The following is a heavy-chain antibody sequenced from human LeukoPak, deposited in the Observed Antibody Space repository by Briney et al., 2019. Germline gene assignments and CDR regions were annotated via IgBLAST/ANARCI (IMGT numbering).Heavy chain of an antibody. CDR3: TRHHTDGYNFWY. Sequence: GGSLRLSCAASGFTCSDYYMSWVRQAPGKGLEWLSYISSSGRTIYYADSVKGRFTVSRDNAQNSLYLQMYSLRAEDTAVYYCTRHHTDGYNFWYWGPGALVTVSS. D-gene: IGHD5-24*01. CDR1: GFTCSDYY. CDR2: ISSSGRTI. J-gene: IGHJ4*02. V-gene: IGHV3-11*04.